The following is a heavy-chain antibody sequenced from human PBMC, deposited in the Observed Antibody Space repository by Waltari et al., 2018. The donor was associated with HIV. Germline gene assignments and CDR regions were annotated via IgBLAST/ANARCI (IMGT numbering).Heavy chain of an antibody. CDR3: ARGPPNDLWPPQTRHMDV. CDR2: MNPESGNT. D-gene: IGHD3-3*01. CDR1: GYTFTGYD. V-gene: IGHV1-8*01. J-gene: IGHJ6*02. Sequence: QVQLVQSGTEVKKPGASVTVSCTASGYTFTGYDMNWVRQATGQGLEWMGWMNPESGNTAYAHKFQGRVTMTRNTSIRTAYMELTSLRSEDTAVYYCARGPPNDLWPPQTRHMDVWGQGTTVTVSS.